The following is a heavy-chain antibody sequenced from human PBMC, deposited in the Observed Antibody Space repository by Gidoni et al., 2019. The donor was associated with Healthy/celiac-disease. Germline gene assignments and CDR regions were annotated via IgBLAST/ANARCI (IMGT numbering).Heavy chain of an antibody. D-gene: IGHD2-15*01. Sequence: QVQLVESGGGVVQPGRSLRLSCAASGFTFSSYGMHWVRQAPGKGLEWVAVISYDGSNKYYADSVKGRFTISRDNSKNTLYLQMNSLRAEDTAVYYCAKEVVVAATGFDYWGQGTLVTVSS. CDR2: ISYDGSNK. CDR1: GFTFSSYG. V-gene: IGHV3-30*18. J-gene: IGHJ4*02. CDR3: AKEVVVAATGFDY.